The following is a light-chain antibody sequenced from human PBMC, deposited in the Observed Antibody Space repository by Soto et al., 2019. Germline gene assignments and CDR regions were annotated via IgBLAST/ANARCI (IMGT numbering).Light chain of an antibody. V-gene: IGLV2-8*01. CDR1: SSDLGGYDY. CDR3: SSYAGAAWV. J-gene: IGLJ3*02. CDR2: EVS. Sequence: QSALTHPPSASGSPGQSVTISCTGTSSDLGGYDYVSWYQQHPGKAPKLMIYEVSKRPSGVPDRFSGSKSGNTASLTVSGLQAEDEADYYCSSYAGAAWVFGGGTKLTVL.